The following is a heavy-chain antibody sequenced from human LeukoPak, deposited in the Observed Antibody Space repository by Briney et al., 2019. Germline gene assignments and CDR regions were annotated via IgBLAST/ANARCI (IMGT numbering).Heavy chain of an antibody. V-gene: IGHV1-46*01. D-gene: IGHD1-26*01. CDR1: GYTFTSYY. CDR2: INPSGGRT. J-gene: IGHJ5*02. Sequence: GASAKVSCKASGYTFTSYYMHWVRQAPGRGLEWMGIINPSGGRTTYAQKFQGKVTMTRDTPTSTVYMELSSLRSEDTAMYYCAREVRGSYHWFDPWGQGTLVTVSS. CDR3: AREVRGSYHWFDP.